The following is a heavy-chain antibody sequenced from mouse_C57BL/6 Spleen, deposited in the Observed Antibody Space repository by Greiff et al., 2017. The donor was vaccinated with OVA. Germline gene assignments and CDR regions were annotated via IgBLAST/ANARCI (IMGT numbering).Heavy chain of an antibody. J-gene: IGHJ3*01. CDR2: IYPGSGNT. CDR1: GYTFTDYY. V-gene: IGHV1-76*01. CDR3: ARETPGAY. Sequence: QVQLQQSGAELVRPGASVKLSCKASGYTFTDYYINWVKQRPGQGLEWIARIYPGSGNTYYNEKFKGKATLTAEKSSSTAYMQLSSLTSEDSAVYFCARETPGAYWGQGTLVTVSA.